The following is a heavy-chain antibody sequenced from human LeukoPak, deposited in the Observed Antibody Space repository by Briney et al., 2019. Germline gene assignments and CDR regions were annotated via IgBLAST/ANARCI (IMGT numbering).Heavy chain of an antibody. CDR2: INPSGGST. V-gene: IGHV1-46*01. J-gene: IGHJ5*02. Sequence: ASVTVSCTASGYTFTSYYMHWVRQAPGQGLEWMGIINPSGGSTSYAQKFQGRVTMTRDTSTSTVYMELSSLRSENTAVYYCARGYCSSTSCHAGGFDPWGQGTLVTVSS. D-gene: IGHD2-2*01. CDR3: ARGYCSSTSCHAGGFDP. CDR1: GYTFTSYY.